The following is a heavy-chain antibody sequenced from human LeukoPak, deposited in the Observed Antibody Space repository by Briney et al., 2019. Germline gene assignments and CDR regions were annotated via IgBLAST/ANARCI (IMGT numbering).Heavy chain of an antibody. CDR2: IHHSGST. Sequence: SETLSLTCAVSGDSISSNYWWTWVRQPPGKGLEWIGEIHHSGSTNYSPSLKSRATISVDYSRNQFSLGLSSVTAADTAVYYCARGIPGYFGTSGYYYEYWGQGTLVTVSS. V-gene: IGHV4-4*02. D-gene: IGHD3-22*01. CDR3: ARGIPGYFGTSGYYYEY. J-gene: IGHJ4*02. CDR1: GDSISSNYW.